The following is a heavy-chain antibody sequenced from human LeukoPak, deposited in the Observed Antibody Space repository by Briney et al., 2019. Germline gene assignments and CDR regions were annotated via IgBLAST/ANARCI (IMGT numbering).Heavy chain of an antibody. CDR2: ISGYNGNT. J-gene: IGHJ5*02. CDR1: GYTFTTYN. Sequence: ASVKVSCKASGYTFTTYNINWVRQAPGQGLEWMGWISGYNGNTNYAQKLQGRVTMTRDMSTSTDYMELTSLTSDDTAVYYCARVDSSGYYSGWFDPWGQGTLVTVSS. CDR3: ARVDSSGYYSGWFDP. V-gene: IGHV1-18*01. D-gene: IGHD3-22*01.